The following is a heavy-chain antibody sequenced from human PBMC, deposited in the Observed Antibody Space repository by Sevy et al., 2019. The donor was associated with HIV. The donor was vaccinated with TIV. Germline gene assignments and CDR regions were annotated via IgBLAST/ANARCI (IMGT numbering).Heavy chain of an antibody. CDR3: AKFWGRGRGKDAFDI. CDR1: GFTFSSYA. D-gene: IGHD3-16*01. CDR2: ISGSGGST. J-gene: IGHJ3*02. Sequence: GGSLRLSCAASGFTFSSYAMSWVRQAPGKGLEWVSAISGSGGSTYYADSVKGRFTISRDNSKNTLYLQTNSLRAEDTAVYYCAKFWGRGRGKDAFDIWGQGTMVTVSS. V-gene: IGHV3-23*01.